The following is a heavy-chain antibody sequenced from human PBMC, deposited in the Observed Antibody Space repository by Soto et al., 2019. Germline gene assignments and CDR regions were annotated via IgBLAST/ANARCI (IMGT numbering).Heavy chain of an antibody. D-gene: IGHD3-22*01. V-gene: IGHV1-69*12. J-gene: IGHJ5*02. CDR3: SRGGRFYYSRGYEDWFDP. CDR2: IIPIFGTA. CDR1: GGTFSSYA. Sequence: QVQLVQSGAEVKKPGSSVKVSCKASGGTFSSYAISCVRQAPGQGREWMGGIIPIFGTANYAQKLQGRVTITADESTSTTYIELSRLRAEETAVYYCSRGGRFYYSRGYEDWFDPWGQGTLVTVSS.